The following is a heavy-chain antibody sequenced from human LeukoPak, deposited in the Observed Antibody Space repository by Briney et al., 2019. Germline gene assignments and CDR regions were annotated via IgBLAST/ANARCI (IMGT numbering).Heavy chain of an antibody. D-gene: IGHD5-18*01. CDR3: AKDQGLTAPPPYGLDV. J-gene: IGHJ6*02. CDR2: IIPVLNIT. V-gene: IGHV1-69*04. Sequence: SVKVSCKTSGGTFSSSAITWVRQAPGQGLEWMGRIIPVLNITTYAQKFQGRVTIAADTSTSTVYMEISSLRSEETAVYYCAKDQGLTAPPPYGLDVWGQGTTVIVTS. CDR1: GGTFSSSA.